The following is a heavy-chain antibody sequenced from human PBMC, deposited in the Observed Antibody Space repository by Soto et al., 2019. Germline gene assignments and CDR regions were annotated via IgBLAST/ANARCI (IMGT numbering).Heavy chain of an antibody. CDR1: GYTFTSYG. J-gene: IGHJ4*02. Sequence: ASVKVSCKASGYTFTSYGISWVRQAPGQGLEWMGWISAYNGNTNYAQKLQGRVTMTTDTSTSTAYMELRSLRSDDTAVYYCAREDCSSTSCYVSNRNFDYWGQGALVTVSS. D-gene: IGHD2-2*01. CDR3: AREDCSSTSCYVSNRNFDY. CDR2: ISAYNGNT. V-gene: IGHV1-18*01.